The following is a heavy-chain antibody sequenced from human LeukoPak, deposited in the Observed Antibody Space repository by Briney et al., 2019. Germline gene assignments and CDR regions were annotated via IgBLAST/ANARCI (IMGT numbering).Heavy chain of an antibody. CDR1: GFTFSSYG. CDR3: ARRYYGSGRPIDY. D-gene: IGHD3-10*01. J-gene: IGHJ4*02. CDR2: IWYDGSNK. Sequence: PGGSLRLSCAASGFTFSSYGMHWVRQAPGKGLEWVAVIWYDGSNKYYADSVKGRFTISRDNSKYTLYLQMNSLRAEDKAVYYCARRYYGSGRPIDYWGQGTLVTVSS. V-gene: IGHV3-33*01.